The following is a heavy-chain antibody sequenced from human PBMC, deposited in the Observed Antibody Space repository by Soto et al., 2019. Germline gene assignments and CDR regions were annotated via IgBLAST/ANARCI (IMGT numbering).Heavy chain of an antibody. V-gene: IGHV1-8*01. CDR3: ARRRGVVSTSSFRTRAPSFDY. Sequence: ASVKVSCKASGYTFTSYDINWVRQATGQGLEWMGWMNPNSGNTGYAQKFQGRVTMTRNTSISTAYMELSSLRSEDTAVYYCARRRGVVSTSSFRTRAPSFDYWGQGTLVTVSS. CDR1: GYTFTSYD. J-gene: IGHJ4*02. D-gene: IGHD2-2*01. CDR2: MNPNSGNT.